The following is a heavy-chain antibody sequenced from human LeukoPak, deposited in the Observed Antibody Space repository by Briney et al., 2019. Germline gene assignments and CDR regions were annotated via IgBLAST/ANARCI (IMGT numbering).Heavy chain of an antibody. V-gene: IGHV3-73*01. D-gene: IGHD3-22*01. CDR3: YYYDSSGYRGGY. Sequence: GGSLRLSCAASGFTFSGSATHWVRQAAGKGLEWVGRIRSKANSYATEYAASVKGRFTISRDDSKDTAYLQMNSLKTEDTAVYYCYYYDSSGYRGGYWGQGTLVTVSS. J-gene: IGHJ4*02. CDR1: GFTFSGSA. CDR2: IRSKANSYAT.